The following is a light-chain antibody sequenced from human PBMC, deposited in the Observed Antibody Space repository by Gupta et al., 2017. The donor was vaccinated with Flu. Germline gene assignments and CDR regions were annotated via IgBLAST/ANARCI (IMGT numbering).Light chain of an antibody. CDR3: QQRRNVPLT. CDR1: QSALTY. CDR2: DAS. Sequence: PATLSSSPGERVTLSCMASQSALTYVAWYQQKPGQAPRLLIYDASNRATGIPARFSGSGSETHFTLTISSLDPEDFAVYYCQQRRNVPLTFGRWTKVEIK. V-gene: IGKV3-11*01. J-gene: IGKJ4*01.